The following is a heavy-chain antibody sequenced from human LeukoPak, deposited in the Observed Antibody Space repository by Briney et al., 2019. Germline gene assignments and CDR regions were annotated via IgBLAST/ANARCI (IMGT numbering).Heavy chain of an antibody. CDR1: GDSTSSYY. CDR2: INHSGST. Sequence: SETLSLTCTVTGDSTSSYYWNWIRQPPGKGLEWIGEINHSGSTNYNPSLKSRVTISVDTSKNQFSLKLSSVTAADTAVYYCARDSKEEYGSGSYNNWFDPWGQGTLVTVSS. CDR3: ARDSKEEYGSGSYNNWFDP. J-gene: IGHJ5*02. V-gene: IGHV4-34*01. D-gene: IGHD3-10*01.